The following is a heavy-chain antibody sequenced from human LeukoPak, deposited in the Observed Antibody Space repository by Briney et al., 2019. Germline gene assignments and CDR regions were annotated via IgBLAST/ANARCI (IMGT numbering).Heavy chain of an antibody. CDR2: IYYSGST. CDR1: GGSISSYY. V-gene: IGHV4-59*01. D-gene: IGHD6-19*01. J-gene: IGHJ4*02. CDR3: ASTYGSGWYYLDY. Sequence: PSETLSLTCTVSGGSISSYYWSWIRQPPGKGLEWIGYIYYSGSTNYNPSLKSRVTISVDTSKNQFSLKLSSVTAADTAVYYCASTYGSGWYYLDYWGQGTLVTVSS.